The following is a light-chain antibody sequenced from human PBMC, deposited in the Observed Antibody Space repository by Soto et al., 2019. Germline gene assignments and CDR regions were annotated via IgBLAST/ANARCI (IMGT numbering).Light chain of an antibody. Sequence: DIKMTQSPSTLSAPIGDRVTITCRTSQRVDSWLAWYQQKPGKAPKLLIYKASSLQTGVPSRFSGSGSGTEFTLTISSLQPDDFATYYCQHYNDYSRMFGQGTKVEIK. CDR2: KAS. V-gene: IGKV1-5*03. J-gene: IGKJ1*01. CDR3: QHYNDYSRM. CDR1: QRVDSW.